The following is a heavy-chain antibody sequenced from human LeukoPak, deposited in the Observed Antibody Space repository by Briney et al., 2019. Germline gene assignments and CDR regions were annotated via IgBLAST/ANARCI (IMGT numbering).Heavy chain of an antibody. V-gene: IGHV3-30*18. CDR3: AKSRSGSANWALQIFDN. CDR1: GFTFSSYV. Sequence: GGSLRLSCAASGFTFSSYVMHWVRQAPGKGLEWVAVISQDGSNKYYADSVKGRFTISRDNSKNSLFVQMNSLRAEDTAVYFCAKSRSGSANWALQIFDNWGQGTLVTVSS. D-gene: IGHD1-1*01. J-gene: IGHJ4*02. CDR2: ISQDGSNK.